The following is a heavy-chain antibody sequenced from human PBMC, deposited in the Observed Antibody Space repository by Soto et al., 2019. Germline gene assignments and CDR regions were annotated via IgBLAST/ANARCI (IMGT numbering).Heavy chain of an antibody. Sequence: QVQLVQSGAEVKKPGSSVKVSCKASGYTFTGYFMHWVRQAPGQGLEWMGWINSNSGATKYAQKFPGRVTLSRDTSISTADMELSALRSDDTAVYYCARGGGTILAPLPWGQGTLVTVSS. J-gene: IGHJ5*02. CDR2: INSNSGAT. CDR3: ARGGGTILAPLP. V-gene: IGHV1-2*02. D-gene: IGHD3-3*01. CDR1: GYTFTGYF.